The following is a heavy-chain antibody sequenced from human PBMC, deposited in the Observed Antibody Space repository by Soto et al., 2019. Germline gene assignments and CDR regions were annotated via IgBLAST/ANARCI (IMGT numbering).Heavy chain of an antibody. V-gene: IGHV3-30*14. Sequence: GGSLRLSCAASGFTFSSYAMHWVRQAPGKGLEWVALISYDGSDKDYADSVKGRFTISRHNSKNTLYLQMNSLRPEDTAVYYCARGAGYSSGWYDYWGQGTLVTVSS. CDR1: GFTFSSYA. CDR3: ARGAGYSSGWYDY. CDR2: ISYDGSDK. D-gene: IGHD6-19*01. J-gene: IGHJ4*02.